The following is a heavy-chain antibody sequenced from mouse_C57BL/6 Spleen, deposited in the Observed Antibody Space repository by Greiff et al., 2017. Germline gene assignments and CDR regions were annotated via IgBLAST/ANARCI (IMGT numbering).Heavy chain of an antibody. J-gene: IGHJ1*03. CDR3: TGFSTTLVADV. V-gene: IGHV6-3*01. CDR2: IRLKSDNYAT. D-gene: IGHD1-1*01. CDR1: GFTFSNYW. Sequence: EVMLVESGGGLVQPGGSMKLSCVASGFTFSNYWMNWVRQSPEKGLEWVAQIRLKSDNYATHYAESVKGRFTISRDDSKSSVYLQMNNLRAEDTGIYYCTGFSTTLVADVWGTGTTVTVSS.